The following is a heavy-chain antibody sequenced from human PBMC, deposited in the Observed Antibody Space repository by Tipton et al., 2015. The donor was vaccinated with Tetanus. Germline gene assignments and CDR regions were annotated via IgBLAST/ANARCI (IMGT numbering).Heavy chain of an antibody. CDR3: ARGDTAMVYNWFDP. CDR2: INHSGST. D-gene: IGHD5-18*01. J-gene: IGHJ5*02. CDR1: GGSFSGYY. V-gene: IGHV4-34*09. Sequence: TLSLTCAVYGGSFSGYYWSWIRQPPGKGLEWIGEINHSGSTNYNPSLKSRVTISVDTSKNQFSLKLSSVTAADTAVYYCARGDTAMVYNWFDPWGQGTLVTVSS.